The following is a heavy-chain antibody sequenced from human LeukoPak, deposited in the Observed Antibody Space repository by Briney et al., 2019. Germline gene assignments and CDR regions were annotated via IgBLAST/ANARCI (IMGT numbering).Heavy chain of an antibody. D-gene: IGHD6-19*01. CDR3: ARISGWEHAFDI. J-gene: IGHJ3*02. CDR2: IYSGVST. V-gene: IGHV3-53*01. CDR1: GFTVSSNY. Sequence: GGSLRLSCAASGFTVSSNYMSWVRQAPGKGLEWVSVIYSGVSTYYADSVKGRFTISRDNSKNTLYLQMNSLRAEDTAVYYCARISGWEHAFDIWGQGTIVPVSS.